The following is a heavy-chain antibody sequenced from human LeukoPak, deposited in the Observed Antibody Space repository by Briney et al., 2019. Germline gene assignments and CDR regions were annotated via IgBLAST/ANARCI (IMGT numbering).Heavy chain of an antibody. J-gene: IGHJ4*02. CDR1: GYTFTSYY. Sequence: ASVKVSCKASGYTFTSYYMHWVRQAPGQGLEWMGMINPSGGSTSYAQKFQGRVTMTRDMSTSTVYMELSSLRSEDTAVYYCARDPNSRSGYSYGYYLDYWGQGTLVTVSS. CDR2: INPSGGST. CDR3: ARDPNSRSGYSYGYYLDY. D-gene: IGHD5-18*01. V-gene: IGHV1-46*01.